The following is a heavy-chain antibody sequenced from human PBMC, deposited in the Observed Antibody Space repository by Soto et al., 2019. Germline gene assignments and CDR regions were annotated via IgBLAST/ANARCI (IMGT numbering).Heavy chain of an antibody. V-gene: IGHV1-69*02. Sequence: QVQLVQSGTEVKKPGSSVKVSCKASGGTFRNYPINGVRQAPGQGLEWMGSIFPLTDIPDYAQNFQARLTISADKSTSTPYTELSSLTSDDTAMYFCARGPLVVLNYFESWGQGTLVTVSS. CDR3: ARGPLVVLNYFES. J-gene: IGHJ4*02. CDR1: GGTFRNYP. CDR2: IFPLTDIP.